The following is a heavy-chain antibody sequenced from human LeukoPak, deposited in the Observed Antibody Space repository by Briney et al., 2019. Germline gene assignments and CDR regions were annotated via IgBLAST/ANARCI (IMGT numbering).Heavy chain of an antibody. CDR1: GGSISSSSYY. D-gene: IGHD4-17*01. J-gene: IGHJ5*02. V-gene: IGHV4-39*07. CDR2: IYYSGST. CDR3: ARDRRDYGDYVGPWFDP. Sequence: NTSETLSLTCTVSGGSISSSSYYWGWIRQPPGKGLEWIGSIYYSGSTYYNPSLKSRVTISVDTSKSQFSLKLSSVTAADTAVYYCARDRRDYGDYVGPWFDPWGQGTLVTVSS.